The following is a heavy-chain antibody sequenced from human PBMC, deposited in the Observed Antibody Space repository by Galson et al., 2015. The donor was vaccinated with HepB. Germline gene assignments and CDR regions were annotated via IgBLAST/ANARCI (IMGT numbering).Heavy chain of an antibody. J-gene: IGHJ4*02. CDR3: ARFGDAVDTAMARTYYFDY. Sequence: SVKVSCKASGGTFSSYTISWVRQAPGQGLEWMGRIIPILGIANYAQKFQGRVTITADKSTSTAYMELSSLRSEDTAVYYCARFGDAVDTAMARTYYFDYWGQGTLVTVSS. CDR1: GGTFSSYT. CDR2: IIPILGIA. D-gene: IGHD5-18*01. V-gene: IGHV1-69*02.